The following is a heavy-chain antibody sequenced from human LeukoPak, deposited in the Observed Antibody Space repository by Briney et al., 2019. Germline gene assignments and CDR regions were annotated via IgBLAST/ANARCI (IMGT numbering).Heavy chain of an antibody. J-gene: IGHJ4*02. CDR1: GFTFSSYS. CDR2: ISSSSSYI. D-gene: IGHD3-3*01. V-gene: IGHV3-21*01. Sequence: GGSLRLSCAASGFTFSSYSMNWVRQAPGKGLEWVSSISSSSSYIYYADSVKGRFTISRDNAKNSLYLQMNSLRAEDTAVYYCARVRGDFWSGYNFDYWGQGTLVTVSS. CDR3: ARVRGDFWSGYNFDY.